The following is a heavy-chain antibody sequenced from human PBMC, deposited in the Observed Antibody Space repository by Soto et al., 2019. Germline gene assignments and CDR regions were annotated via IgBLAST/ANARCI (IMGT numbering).Heavy chain of an antibody. V-gene: IGHV1-18*01. CDR2: INTYNGNT. D-gene: IGHD6-13*01. CDR3: ARGSSPVDFDY. J-gene: IGHJ4*02. Sequence: QVQLVQSGAAVKKPGASVQVSCKASVYTFTNSGINWVRQAPGQGLEWMGWINTYNGNTNFAQRLQGRVTMTTEASTSTAYMELRSLRSDDTAVYYCARGSSPVDFDYWGQGTLVTVSS. CDR1: VYTFTNSG.